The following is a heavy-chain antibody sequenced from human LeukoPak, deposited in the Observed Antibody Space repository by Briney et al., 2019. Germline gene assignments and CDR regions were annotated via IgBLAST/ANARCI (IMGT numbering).Heavy chain of an antibody. Sequence: GRSLRLSCAASGFTFSSYGMHWVRQAPGKGLEWVAVISYDGSNKYHADSVKGRFTISRDNSKNTLYLQMNSLRAEDTAVYYCAKESAGSGYSGYDYFEYFQHWGQGTLVTVSS. CDR3: AKESAGSGYSGYDYFEYFQH. CDR2: ISYDGSNK. D-gene: IGHD5-12*01. CDR1: GFTFSSYG. V-gene: IGHV3-30*18. J-gene: IGHJ1*01.